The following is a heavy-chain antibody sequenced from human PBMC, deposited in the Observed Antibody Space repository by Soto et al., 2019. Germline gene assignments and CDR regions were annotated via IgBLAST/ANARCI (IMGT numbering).Heavy chain of an antibody. CDR3: AKDQGIGYSSSWDYYDY. Sequence: GGSLRLSCAASGFTFSSYAMSWVRQAPGKGLEWVSAISGSGGSTYYADSVKGRFTISRDNSKNTLYLQMNSLRAEDTAVYYCAKDQGIGYSSSWDYYDYWGQGTLVTVSS. D-gene: IGHD6-13*01. J-gene: IGHJ4*02. V-gene: IGHV3-23*01. CDR1: GFTFSSYA. CDR2: ISGSGGST.